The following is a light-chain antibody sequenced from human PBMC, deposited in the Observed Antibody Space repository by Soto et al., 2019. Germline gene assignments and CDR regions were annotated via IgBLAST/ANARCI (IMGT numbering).Light chain of an antibody. CDR2: DVS. J-gene: IGLJ1*01. V-gene: IGLV2-14*01. CDR3: SSYTSSSTNYV. Sequence: QSALTQPASVSGSPGQSITISFTGTTSDVGGYNYVSWYQQHPGKAPKLVIYDVSDRPSGVSNRFSGSKSGNTASLTISGLQAEDEADYYCSSYTSSSTNYVFGTGTKLTVL. CDR1: TSDVGGYNY.